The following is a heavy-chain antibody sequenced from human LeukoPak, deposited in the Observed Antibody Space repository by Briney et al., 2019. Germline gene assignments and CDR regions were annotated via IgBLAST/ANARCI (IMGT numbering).Heavy chain of an antibody. CDR1: GFTFSDYY. CDR2: ISNSGSTI. J-gene: IGHJ4*02. CDR3: ARDRTTVVTPLCY. V-gene: IGHV3-11*01. D-gene: IGHD4-23*01. Sequence: GGSLRLSCAASGFTFSDYYMSWIRQAPGKGLEWVGYISNSGSTIYYAVSVKGRFTISRDNAKNSLYLQMNSLRAEDTAVYYCARDRTTVVTPLCYWGQGTLVTVSS.